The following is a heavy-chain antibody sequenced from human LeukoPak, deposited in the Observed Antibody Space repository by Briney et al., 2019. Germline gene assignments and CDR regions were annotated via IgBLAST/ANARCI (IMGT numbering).Heavy chain of an antibody. CDR3: ARQGVRGVIGNWFDP. CDR1: GGSITSSNFY. Sequence: PSETLSLTCTVSGGSITSSNFYWVWIRQPPGKGLEWIGSIYYSGTTFYNLSLRSRVTVFRDTSKNHFSLTLTSVTAADTAVYYCARQGVRGVIGNWFDPWGQGILVTVSS. D-gene: IGHD3-10*01. J-gene: IGHJ5*02. CDR2: IYYSGTT. V-gene: IGHV4-39*01.